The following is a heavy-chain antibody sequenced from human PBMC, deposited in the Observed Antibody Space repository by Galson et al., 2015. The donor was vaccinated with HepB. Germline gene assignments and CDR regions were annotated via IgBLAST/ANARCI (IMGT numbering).Heavy chain of an antibody. CDR1: GFTFSSYW. J-gene: IGHJ6*02. D-gene: IGHD2-21*01. V-gene: IGHV3-7*03. CDR3: ATSLVVKAPYFHYAMDV. Sequence: SLRLSCAASGFTFSSYWMTWVRQAPGKGLEWVAHINQDGSEKYYVDSVKGRFTISRDNAWNSLYLQMNRLRAEDTAVYYCATSLVVKAPYFHYAMDVWGQGTTVTVSS. CDR2: INQDGSEK.